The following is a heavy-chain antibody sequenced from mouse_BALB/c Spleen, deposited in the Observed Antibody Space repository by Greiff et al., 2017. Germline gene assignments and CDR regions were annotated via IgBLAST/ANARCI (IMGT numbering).Heavy chain of an antibody. Sequence: EVHLVESGGGLVQPGGSRKLSCAASGFTFSSFGMHWVRQAPEKGLEWVAYISSGSSTIYYADTVKGRFTISRDNPKNTLFLQMTSLRSEDTAMYYCARGFITTATSYFDYWGQGTTLTVSS. D-gene: IGHD1-2*01. V-gene: IGHV5-17*02. CDR1: GFTFSSFG. J-gene: IGHJ2*01. CDR3: ARGFITTATSYFDY. CDR2: ISSGSSTI.